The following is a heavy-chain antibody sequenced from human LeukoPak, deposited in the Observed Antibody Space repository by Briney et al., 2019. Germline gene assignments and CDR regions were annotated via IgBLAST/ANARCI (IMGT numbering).Heavy chain of an antibody. Sequence: GASVKVSCKASGYTFTSYDINWVRQATGQGLEWMGWMNPNSGNTGYAQKFQGRVTMTRNTSISTAYMELSSLRSEDTAVYYCASRKYQLPFGYYYYYMDVWGKGTTVTVSS. CDR3: ASRKYQLPFGYYYYYMDV. CDR1: GYTFTSYD. J-gene: IGHJ6*03. D-gene: IGHD2-2*01. CDR2: MNPNSGNT. V-gene: IGHV1-8*01.